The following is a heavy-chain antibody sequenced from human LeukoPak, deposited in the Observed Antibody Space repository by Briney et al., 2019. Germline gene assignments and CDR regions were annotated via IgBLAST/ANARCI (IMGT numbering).Heavy chain of an antibody. Sequence: PGGSLRLSCAASGFTFSSYAMSWVRQAPGKGLEWVSAISGSGGSTYYADSVRGRFTISRDNYKYTLHLQMNSLRLEDEAAYYCAKGGLEWELPPDDAFDIWGQGTMVTVSS. CDR1: GFTFSSYA. V-gene: IGHV3-23*01. D-gene: IGHD1-26*01. CDR2: ISGSGGST. J-gene: IGHJ3*02. CDR3: AKGGLEWELPPDDAFDI.